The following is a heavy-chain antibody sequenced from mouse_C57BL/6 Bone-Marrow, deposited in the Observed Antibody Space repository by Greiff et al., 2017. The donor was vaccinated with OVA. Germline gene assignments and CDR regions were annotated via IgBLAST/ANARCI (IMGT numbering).Heavy chain of an antibody. CDR2: IYPGDGDT. CDR3: ARPSYYGSSYWYFDV. V-gene: IGHV1-82*01. J-gene: IGHJ1*03. D-gene: IGHD1-1*01. CDR1: GYAFSSSW. Sequence: QVQLQPSGPELVKPGASVKISCKASGYAFSSSWMNWVKQRPGKGLEWIGRIYPGDGDTKYNGKFKGKATLTADKSSSTAYMQLSSLTSEDSAVYFFARPSYYGSSYWYFDVWGTGTTVTVSS.